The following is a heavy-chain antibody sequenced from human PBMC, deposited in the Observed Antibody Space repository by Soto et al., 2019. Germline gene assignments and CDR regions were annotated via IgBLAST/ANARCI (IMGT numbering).Heavy chain of an antibody. CDR2: ISGSGGST. CDR3: AKGLRYNYYYGSGSYYNVQGNWFDP. V-gene: IGHV3-23*01. D-gene: IGHD3-10*01. J-gene: IGHJ5*02. Sequence: GRSLRLSCAASGFTFSSYAMSWVRQAPGKGLEWVSAISGSGGSTYYADSVKGRFTISRDNSKNTLYLQMNSLRAEDTAVYYCAKGLRYNYYYGSGSYYNVQGNWFDPWGQGTLVTVSS. CDR1: GFTFSSYA.